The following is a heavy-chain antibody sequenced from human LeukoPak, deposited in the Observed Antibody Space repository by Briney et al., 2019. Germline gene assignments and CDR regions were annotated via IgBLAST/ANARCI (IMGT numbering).Heavy chain of an antibody. CDR2: IYYSGST. D-gene: IGHD1-1*01. Sequence: SETLSLTCTVSGGSISSYYWSWIRQPPGKGLEWIGYIYYSGSTNYNPSLKSRVTISVDTSKNQFSLKLSSVTAADTAVYYCARDSRQRTGRNYYYYMDVWGKGTTVTISS. J-gene: IGHJ6*03. CDR3: ARDSRQRTGRNYYYYMDV. CDR1: GGSISSYY. V-gene: IGHV4-59*01.